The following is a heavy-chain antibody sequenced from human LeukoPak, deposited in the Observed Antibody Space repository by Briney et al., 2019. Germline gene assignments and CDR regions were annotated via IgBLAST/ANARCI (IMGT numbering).Heavy chain of an antibody. D-gene: IGHD6-13*01. V-gene: IGHV4-30-4*07. J-gene: IGHJ5*02. CDR1: GDSISSGGYS. CDR3: ARVVAAAGNNWFDP. CDR2: IHDSGST. Sequence: SETLSLTCAVSGDSISSGGYSWSWIRQPPGKGLEWIAYIHDSGSTYNNPSLKTRLSISIGTSKNQFSLKLNSVTAADTAVYYCARVVAAAGNNWFDPWGQGTLVTVSS.